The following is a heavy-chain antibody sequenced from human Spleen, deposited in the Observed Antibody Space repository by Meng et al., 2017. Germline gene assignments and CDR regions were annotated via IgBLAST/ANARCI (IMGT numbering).Heavy chain of an antibody. D-gene: IGHD4-11*01. CDR1: GGSFSDYY. Sequence: RLLQWAPGLLNPPETLPLTCVGSGGSFSDYYVSWIRHPPGKGLEWIGEINHSGSTNYNPSLESRATISVDTSQNNLSLKLSSVTAADSAVYYCARGPTTMAHDFNYWGQGTLVTVSS. V-gene: IGHV4-34*01. CDR3: ARGPTTMAHDFNY. CDR2: INHSGST. J-gene: IGHJ4*02.